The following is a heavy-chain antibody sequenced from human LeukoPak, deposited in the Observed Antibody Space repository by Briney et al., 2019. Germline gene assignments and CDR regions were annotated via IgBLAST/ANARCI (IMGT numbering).Heavy chain of an antibody. CDR1: GGTFSSYA. CDR3: ARWVRQPDQFDY. CDR2: IIPIFGTA. V-gene: IGHV1-69*13. Sequence: SVKVSCKASGGTFSSYAISWVRQAPGQGLEWMGGIIPIFGTANYAQKFQGRVTITADESTSTAYMELSSLRSEDTAVYYCARWVRQPDQFDYWGQGTLVTVSS. D-gene: IGHD1-14*01. J-gene: IGHJ4*02.